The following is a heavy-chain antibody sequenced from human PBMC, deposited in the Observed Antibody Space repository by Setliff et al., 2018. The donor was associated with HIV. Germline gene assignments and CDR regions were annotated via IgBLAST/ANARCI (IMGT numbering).Heavy chain of an antibody. CDR1: GFTFGGFA. V-gene: IGHV3-23*01. Sequence: GGSLRLSCVPSGFTFGGFAMSWVRQAPGRGLEWVSAITGSGGNTYYADSVKGRFPISRDNSENTLYLQMNSLRADDTAMYYCAKGHYDDWYYFDYWGPGTLVTVSS. CDR3: AKGHYDDWYYFDY. D-gene: IGHD4-17*01. J-gene: IGHJ4*02. CDR2: ITGSGGNT.